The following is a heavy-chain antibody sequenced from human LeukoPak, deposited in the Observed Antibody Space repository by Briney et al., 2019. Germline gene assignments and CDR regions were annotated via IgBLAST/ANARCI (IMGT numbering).Heavy chain of an antibody. Sequence: PGGSLRLSCAASGFTFSSYWMSWIRRAPGKGLEWVSHIKGNGATTYYADSVRGRFTISRDNAKNSLFLQMNSLRVDDTATYYCARAGEMRYMDVWGKGTAVAVS. V-gene: IGHV3-11*01. CDR2: IKGNGATT. CDR3: ARAGEMRYMDV. D-gene: IGHD5-24*01. CDR1: GFTFSSYW. J-gene: IGHJ6*03.